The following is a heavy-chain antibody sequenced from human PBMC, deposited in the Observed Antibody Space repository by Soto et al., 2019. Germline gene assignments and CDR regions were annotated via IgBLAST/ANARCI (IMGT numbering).Heavy chain of an antibody. CDR3: ARATRSDCSSTSCIYYYYYGMDV. CDR1: GYTFTSYG. Sequence: ASVKVSCKASGYTFTSYGISWVRQAPGQGLEWMGWISAYNGNTNYAQKLQGRVTMTTDTSTSTAYMELRSLRSDDTAVYYCARATRSDCSSTSCIYYYYYGMDVWGQGTTVTVSS. D-gene: IGHD2-2*01. CDR2: ISAYNGNT. J-gene: IGHJ6*02. V-gene: IGHV1-18*04.